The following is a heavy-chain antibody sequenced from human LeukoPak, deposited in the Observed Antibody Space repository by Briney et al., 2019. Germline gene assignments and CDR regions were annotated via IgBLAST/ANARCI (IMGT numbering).Heavy chain of an antibody. D-gene: IGHD6-13*01. Sequence: ASGTLSLTCAVSGGSISSSNWWSWVRQPPGKGLEWIGYIYYSGSTYYNPSLKSRVTISVDTSKNQFSLKLSSVTAADTAVYYCARDLVSSSWGMDVWGQGTTVTVSS. V-gene: IGHV4-4*02. CDR1: GGSISSSNW. J-gene: IGHJ6*02. CDR3: ARDLVSSSWGMDV. CDR2: IYYSGST.